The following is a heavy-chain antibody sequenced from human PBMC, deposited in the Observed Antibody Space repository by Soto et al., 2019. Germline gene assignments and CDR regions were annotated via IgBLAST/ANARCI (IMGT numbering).Heavy chain of an antibody. CDR3: ARSTGIAVADY. CDR1: GYTFTSYA. CDR2: INAGNGNT. V-gene: IGHV1-3*01. J-gene: IGHJ4*02. D-gene: IGHD6-19*01. Sequence: ASVKVSCKASGYTFTSYAMHWLRQAPGQRLEWMGWINAGNGNTKYSQKFQGRVTITRDTSASTAYMELSSLRSEDTAVYYCARSTGIAVADYWGQGTLVTVSS.